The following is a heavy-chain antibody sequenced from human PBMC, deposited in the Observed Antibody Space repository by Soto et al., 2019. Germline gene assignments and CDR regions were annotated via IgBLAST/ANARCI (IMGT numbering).Heavy chain of an antibody. CDR1: GFTFSSYD. CDR3: ARENAAVVPYYGMDV. J-gene: IGHJ6*02. Sequence: GGSLRLSCASSGFTFSSYDMHWVRQATGKGLEWVSAIGTAGDTYYPGSVKGRFTISRENAKNSLYLQMNSLRAEDTAVYYCARENAAVVPYYGMDVWGQGTTVTVSS. D-gene: IGHD6-19*01. CDR2: IGTAGDT. V-gene: IGHV3-13*01.